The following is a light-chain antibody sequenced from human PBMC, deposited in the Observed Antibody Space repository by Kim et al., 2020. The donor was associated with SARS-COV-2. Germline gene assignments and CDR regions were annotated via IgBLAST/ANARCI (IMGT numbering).Light chain of an antibody. CDR3: STWDDSLSGWV. Sequence: QSVLTQPPSVSVTPGQRVTIACSGSSSNIGSNSVVWYQQLPGTAPKLLIYRNSQRPSGVPDRFSGSKSGTSASLAISGLRSEDEADYYCSTWDDSLSGWVFGGGTKVTVL. J-gene: IGLJ3*02. CDR1: SSNIGSNS. V-gene: IGLV1-47*01. CDR2: RNS.